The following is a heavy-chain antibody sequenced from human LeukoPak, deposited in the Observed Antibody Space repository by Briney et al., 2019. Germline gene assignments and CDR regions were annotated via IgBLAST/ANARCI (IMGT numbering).Heavy chain of an antibody. CDR3: ARDDSSGYIPYGMDV. J-gene: IGHJ6*02. CDR1: GGSFSGYY. D-gene: IGHD6-19*01. V-gene: IGHV4-34*01. Sequence: PSETLSPTCAVYGGSFSGYYWSWIRQPPGKGLEWIGEINHSGSTNYNPSLKSRVTISVDTSKNQFSLKLSSVTAADTAVYYCARDDSSGYIPYGMDVWGQGTTVTVSS. CDR2: INHSGST.